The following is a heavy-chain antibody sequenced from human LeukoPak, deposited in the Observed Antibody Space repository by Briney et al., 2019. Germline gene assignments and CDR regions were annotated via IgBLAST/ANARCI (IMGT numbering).Heavy chain of an antibody. D-gene: IGHD2-2*01. J-gene: IGHJ6*03. CDR1: GFTFSSYE. Sequence: GGSLRLSCAASGFTFSSYEMNWVRQAPGKGLEWVSYISSSGSTIYYADSVKGRFTIPRDNAKSSLYLQMNSLRAEDTAVYYCARDCRDIVVVPAAPYYYYMDVWGKGTTVTVSS. CDR3: ARDCRDIVVVPAAPYYYYMDV. CDR2: ISSSGSTI. V-gene: IGHV3-48*03.